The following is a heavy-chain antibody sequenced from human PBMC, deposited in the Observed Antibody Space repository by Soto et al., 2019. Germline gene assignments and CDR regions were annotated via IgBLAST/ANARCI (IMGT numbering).Heavy chain of an antibody. CDR3: AKGLGYSNYVRGGGMDV. CDR2: ISGSGGST. J-gene: IGHJ6*02. D-gene: IGHD4-4*01. Sequence: GGSRRLSCAASGFTFSSYAMSWVRQAPGKGLEWVSVISGSGGSTYYADSVKGRFTISRDNSKNTLYLQMNSVRAEDTAVYYCAKGLGYSNYVRGGGMDVWGQGTTVTVSS. CDR1: GFTFSSYA. V-gene: IGHV3-23*01.